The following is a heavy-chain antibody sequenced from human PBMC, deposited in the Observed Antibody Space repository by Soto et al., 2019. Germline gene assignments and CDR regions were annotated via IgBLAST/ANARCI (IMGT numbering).Heavy chain of an antibody. D-gene: IGHD3-22*01. Sequence: SETLSLTCTVSGGSISSSSYYWGWIRQPPGKGLEWIGSIYYSGSTYYNPSLKSRVTISVDTSKNQFSLKLSSVTAADTAVYYCARPIFPGGYYDSSGSRDMFFDYWGQGTLVTVSS. V-gene: IGHV4-39*01. CDR3: ARPIFPGGYYDSSGSRDMFFDY. J-gene: IGHJ4*02. CDR1: GGSISSSSYY. CDR2: IYYSGST.